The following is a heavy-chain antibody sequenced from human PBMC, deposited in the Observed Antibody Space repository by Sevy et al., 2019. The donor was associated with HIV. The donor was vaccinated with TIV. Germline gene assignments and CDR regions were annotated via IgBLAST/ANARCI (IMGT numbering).Heavy chain of an antibody. D-gene: IGHD3-16*02. CDR1: GFTFSSYS. CDR3: ARGHYDYLWGSYPPAYYFDY. J-gene: IGHJ4*02. V-gene: IGHV3-48*01. Sequence: GGFLRLSCATSGFTFSSYSLNWVRQAPGKGLEWVSYISSSSDTIYYAGSVKGRFTISTDNAKNSLYLQMNSLRAEDTAVYYCARGHYDYLWGSYPPAYYFDYWGQGTLVTVSS. CDR2: ISSSSDTI.